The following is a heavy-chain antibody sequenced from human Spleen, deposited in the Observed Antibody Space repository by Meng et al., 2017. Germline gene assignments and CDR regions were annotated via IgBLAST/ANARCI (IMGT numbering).Heavy chain of an antibody. Sequence: SVKVSCKASGGTFSSYTISWVRQAPGQGLEWMGRIIPILGIANYAQKFQGRVTITADKSTSTAYMELSSLRSDDTAVYYCARVSYVWGSYRRDDAFDIWGQGTMVTVSS. D-gene: IGHD3-16*02. V-gene: IGHV1-69*02. J-gene: IGHJ3*02. CDR1: GGTFSSYT. CDR3: ARVSYVWGSYRRDDAFDI. CDR2: IIPILGIA.